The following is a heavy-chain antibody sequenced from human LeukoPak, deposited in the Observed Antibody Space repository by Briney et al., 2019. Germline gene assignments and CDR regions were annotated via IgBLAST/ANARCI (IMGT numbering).Heavy chain of an antibody. Sequence: ASVKVSCKSSGYTFTFKYLHWLRQAPGQGLEWMAGIEPNSGGAVYDRNFRGWVTVTKDTSVSTAYMELSRLRSDDTAVYYCAVENFYDRSGYSKAFDYWGQGTLVTVSS. CDR3: AVENFYDRSGYSKAFDY. V-gene: IGHV1-2*04. D-gene: IGHD3-22*01. CDR2: IEPNSGGA. J-gene: IGHJ4*02. CDR1: GYTFTFKY.